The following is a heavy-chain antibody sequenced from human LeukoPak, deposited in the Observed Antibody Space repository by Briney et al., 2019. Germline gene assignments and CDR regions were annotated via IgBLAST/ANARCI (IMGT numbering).Heavy chain of an antibody. V-gene: IGHV4-4*07. CDR2: IYTSGST. CDR3: ARDSDSYGPDFDY. D-gene: IGHD5-18*01. CDR1: GGSISRYY. J-gene: IGHJ4*02. Sequence: SETLSLTCTVSGGSISRYYWSWIRQPAGKGLEWIGRIYTSGSTNYNPSLKSRVSMSVDTSKNQFSLKLSSVTAEDTAIYYCARDSDSYGPDFDYWGQGTLVTDSS.